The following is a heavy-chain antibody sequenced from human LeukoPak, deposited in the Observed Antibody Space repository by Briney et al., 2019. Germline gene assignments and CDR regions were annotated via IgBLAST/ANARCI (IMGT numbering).Heavy chain of an antibody. CDR3: ARGPSYQGGFDY. Sequence: GGSLRLXCAASGFTFSSYSMNWVRQAPGKGLEWVSSISSSSSYIYYADSVKGRFTISRDNAKNSLYLQMNSLRAEDTAVYYCARGPSYQGGFDYWGQGTLVAVSS. CDR2: ISSSSSYI. J-gene: IGHJ4*02. V-gene: IGHV3-21*01. CDR1: GFTFSSYS. D-gene: IGHD1-26*01.